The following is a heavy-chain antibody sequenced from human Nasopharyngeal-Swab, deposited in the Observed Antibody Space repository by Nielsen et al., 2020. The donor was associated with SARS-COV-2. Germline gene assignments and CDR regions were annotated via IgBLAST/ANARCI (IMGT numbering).Heavy chain of an antibody. V-gene: IGHV4-59*01. CDR1: GGSIRTNH. J-gene: IGHJ6*02. D-gene: IGHD5-24*01. CDR2: IYYSGST. Sequence: SETLSLTCTVPGGSIRTNHWSWIPQPPGKGLEWIGYIYYSGSTNYNPSLKSRVTISVETSKNQFSLKLSSVTAADPAVYYCARGGDGYKWDYYYYGMDVWGQGTTVTVSS. CDR3: ARGGDGYKWDYYYYGMDV.